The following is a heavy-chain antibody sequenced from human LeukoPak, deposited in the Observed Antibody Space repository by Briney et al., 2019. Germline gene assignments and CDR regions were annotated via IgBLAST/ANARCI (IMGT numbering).Heavy chain of an antibody. CDR2: INHSGST. Sequence: PSETLSLTCAVYGGSFSGYYWSWIRQPPGKGLEWIGEINHSGSTNYNPSPKSRVTISVDTSKNQFSLKLSSVTAADTAVYYCARETTSSWYDLYYYYGMDVWGQGTTVTVSS. D-gene: IGHD6-13*01. J-gene: IGHJ6*02. CDR3: ARETTSSWYDLYYYYGMDV. V-gene: IGHV4-34*01. CDR1: GGSFSGYY.